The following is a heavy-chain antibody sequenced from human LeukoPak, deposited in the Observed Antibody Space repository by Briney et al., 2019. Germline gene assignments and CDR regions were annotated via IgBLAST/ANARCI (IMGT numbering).Heavy chain of an antibody. CDR3: ASLKEWLLQGGFDY. D-gene: IGHD3-3*01. CDR1: VFTFSGSA. J-gene: IGHJ4*02. CDR2: ISYDERDV. Sequence: GGSLRLSCAPSVFTFSGSAIHWVRQAPGKGLEWVAAISYDERDVYYADSVKGRFAISRDNSKDILYLQMNGLRLEDTAIYYCASLKEWLLQGGFDYWGQGALVTVSS. V-gene: IGHV3-30*09.